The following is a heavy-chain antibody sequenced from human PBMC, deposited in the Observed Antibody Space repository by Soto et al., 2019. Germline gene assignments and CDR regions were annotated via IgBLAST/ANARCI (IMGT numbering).Heavy chain of an antibody. CDR3: ARGGAGGRGDAFDI. CDR1: GFTFRNQW. D-gene: IGHD3-16*01. V-gene: IGHV3-74*01. J-gene: IGHJ3*02. Sequence: EVQLEESGGGAVQLGESLRVTCVASGFTFRNQWMHWVRQVPGKGLVWVSRINGDGTRASYADFVKGRFTISRDNARNLLFLQLNSLTVEDAGIYHCARGGAGGRGDAFDIWGPGTTVAVSS. CDR2: INGDGTRA.